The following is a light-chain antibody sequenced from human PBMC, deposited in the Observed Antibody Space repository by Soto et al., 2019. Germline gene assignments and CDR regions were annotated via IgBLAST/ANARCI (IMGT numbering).Light chain of an antibody. V-gene: IGKV3-20*01. J-gene: IGKJ5*01. Sequence: EIVLTQSPGTLSLSPGERATLSCRASQSVSSNYLAWYQQKPGQAPRLLIYGASSRATGIPDRFSGSGSGTDFTLTISRLEPEDFAVYYCKQYSSSPITFGQGTRLEIK. CDR3: KQYSSSPIT. CDR1: QSVSSNY. CDR2: GAS.